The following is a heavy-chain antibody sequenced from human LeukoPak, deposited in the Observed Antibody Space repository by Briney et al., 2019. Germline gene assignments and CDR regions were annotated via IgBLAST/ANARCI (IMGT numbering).Heavy chain of an antibody. CDR3: VRDVDYAFDY. CDR2: VRTRGDPT. Sequence: GGSLRLSCAASGFRFDSYPMNWVRQPPGKGMEWLSNVRTRGDPTSYADSVRGRFTISRDNAKKSLSLQINSLRVEDTAVYFCVRDVDYAFDYWGQGVLVIVSS. CDR1: GFRFDSYP. D-gene: IGHD4-17*01. V-gene: IGHV3-48*01. J-gene: IGHJ4*02.